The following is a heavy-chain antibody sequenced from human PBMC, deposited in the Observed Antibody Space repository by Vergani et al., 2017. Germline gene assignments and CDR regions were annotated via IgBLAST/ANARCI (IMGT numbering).Heavy chain of an antibody. J-gene: IGHJ5*02. CDR2: IIPIFGTA. V-gene: IGHV1-69*01. CDR3: AREGKFWSGLYHNWFDP. CDR1: GGTFSSYA. D-gene: IGHD3-3*01. Sequence: QVQLVQSGAEVKKPGSSVKVSCKASGGTFSSYAISWVRQAPGQGLEWMGGIIPIFGTAKYAQKFQGRVTINADESTSTAYMELSSLRSEDTAVYYCAREGKFWSGLYHNWFDPWGQGTLVTVSS.